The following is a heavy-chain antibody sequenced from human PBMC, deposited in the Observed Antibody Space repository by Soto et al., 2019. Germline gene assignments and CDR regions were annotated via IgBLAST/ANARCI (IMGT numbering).Heavy chain of an antibody. J-gene: IGHJ6*02. V-gene: IGHV1-46*01. CDR3: AICSYDFWSGPSRRTYGMDV. Sequence: ASVKVSCKASGYTFTSYYMHWVRQAPGQGLEWMGIINPNGGSTSYAQKFQGRVTMTRDTSTSTVYMELSSLRSEDTAVYYCAICSYDFWSGPSRRTYGMDVWGQGTTVTVSS. CDR2: INPNGGST. CDR1: GYTFTSYY. D-gene: IGHD3-3*01.